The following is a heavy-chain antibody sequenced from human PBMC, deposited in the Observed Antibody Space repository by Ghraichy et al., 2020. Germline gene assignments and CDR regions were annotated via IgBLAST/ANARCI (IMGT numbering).Heavy chain of an antibody. CDR3: AKFARDWPNEYLQH. CDR2: ITDNGGNT. V-gene: IGHV3-23*01. J-gene: IGHJ1*01. Sequence: EGSLRLSCAASGFTFRTYAMSWVRQAPGKGLEWVSAITDNGGNTYDAESVKGRFTISRDNSKNTLFLQMNSLRGEDTAVYYCAKFARDWPNEYLQHWGQGALVTVSS. D-gene: IGHD3/OR15-3a*01. CDR1: GFTFRTYA.